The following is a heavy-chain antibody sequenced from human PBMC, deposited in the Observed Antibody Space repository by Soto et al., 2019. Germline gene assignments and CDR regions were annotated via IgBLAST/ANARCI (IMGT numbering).Heavy chain of an antibody. Sequence: PSETLSLTCTVSGASVNSGNYFWSWIRQPPGKGLEWVGYVYYSGSTNYNPSLKSRVTISVDTSKNQFSLKLSSVTAADTAVYYCAIATYCSTTSCYTYNWFDPWGQGTLVTVSS. D-gene: IGHD2-2*02. J-gene: IGHJ5*02. CDR3: AIATYCSTTSCYTYNWFDP. CDR2: VYYSGST. CDR1: GASVNSGNYF. V-gene: IGHV4-61*01.